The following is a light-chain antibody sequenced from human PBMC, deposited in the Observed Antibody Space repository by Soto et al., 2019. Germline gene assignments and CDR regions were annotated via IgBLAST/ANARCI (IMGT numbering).Light chain of an antibody. CDR3: QQIRDWPPYT. CDR2: RAS. V-gene: IGKV3-15*01. CDR1: QNVFTN. J-gene: IGKJ2*01. Sequence: ETGMTQSPATLSVSPEERATLSCRASQNVFTNVALYQQKPGQAPRLLIYRASTRATGVPARFSGSGSETEFTLTISSLQSEDFARYFCQQIRDWPPYTFDQGTKLELK.